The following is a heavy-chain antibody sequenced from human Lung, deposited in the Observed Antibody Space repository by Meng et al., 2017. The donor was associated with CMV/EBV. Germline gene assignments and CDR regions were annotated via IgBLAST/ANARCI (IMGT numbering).Heavy chain of an antibody. CDR3: ARGGKDIVVVPAPIDD. Sequence: SETLSLXCAVYGGSFSGYYWSWIRQPPGKGLEWIGEINHSGSTNYNPSLKSRVTISVDTSKNQFSLKLSSVTAADTAVYYCARGGKDIVVVPAPIDDWGQGPLVTVSS. CDR2: INHSGST. D-gene: IGHD2-2*01. CDR1: GGSFSGYY. V-gene: IGHV4-34*01. J-gene: IGHJ4*02.